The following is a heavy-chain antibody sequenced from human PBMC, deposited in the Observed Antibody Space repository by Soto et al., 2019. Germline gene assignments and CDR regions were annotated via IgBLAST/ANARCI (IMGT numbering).Heavy chain of an antibody. CDR3: AKGQKSYIWGSYRLLLAGH. D-gene: IGHD3-16*02. CDR2: ISYDGSNK. J-gene: IGHJ4*02. Sequence: GGSLRLSCAASGFTFSSYGMHWVRQAPGKGLEWVAVISYDGSNKYYADSVKGRFTISRDNSKNTLYLQMNSLRAEDTAVYYCAKGQKSYIWGSYRLLLAGHWGQGTLVTVSS. CDR1: GFTFSSYG. V-gene: IGHV3-30*18.